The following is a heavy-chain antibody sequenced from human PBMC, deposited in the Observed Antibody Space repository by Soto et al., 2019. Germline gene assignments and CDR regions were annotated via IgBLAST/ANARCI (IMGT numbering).Heavy chain of an antibody. CDR1: GCSVSSDSYF. CDR2: VSYRGIT. J-gene: IGHJ3*02. CDR3: ARDREYSFGLTYDI. D-gene: IGHD3-3*01. Sequence: PSETLSLTCTVSGCSVSSDSYFWSWVRQPPGKGLEWIGYVSYRGITTYNPSLKSRVTILLGTSKNQISLNLRSVTAADTAVYYCARDREYSFGLTYDIWGQGTMVTVSS. V-gene: IGHV4-61*01.